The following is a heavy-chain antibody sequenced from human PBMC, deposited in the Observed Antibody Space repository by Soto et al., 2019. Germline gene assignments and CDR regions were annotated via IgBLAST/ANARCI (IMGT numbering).Heavy chain of an antibody. CDR1: GDSMSSYY. J-gene: IGHJ4*02. CDR3: ARLRSSSSDYFDY. CDR2: IDSSGSP. V-gene: IGHV4-4*07. D-gene: IGHD6-6*01. Sequence: SETLSLTCTVSGDSMSSYYWSWIRQSAGRGLEWIGRIDSSGSPNYNPSLKSRVTMSVDMSKNHFSLKLNSVTAADTAVYYCARLRSSSSDYFDYWGQGTLVTVSS.